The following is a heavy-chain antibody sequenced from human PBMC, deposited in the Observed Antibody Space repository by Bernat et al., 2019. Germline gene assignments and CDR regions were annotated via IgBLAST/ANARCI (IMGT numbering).Heavy chain of an antibody. D-gene: IGHD6-13*01. CDR2: IYIGGST. J-gene: IGHJ5*02. Sequence: QLVESGGGLIQPGGSLRLSCVASGFTVSSNYMNWVRQAPGKGLEWVSVIYIGGSTYYADSVKGRFTISRDNSRNTVYLQMNSLRAEDTAVYYCARGTGYSSSWYGWFDPWGQGTLVTVSS. V-gene: IGHV3-53*01. CDR1: GFTVSSNY. CDR3: ARGTGYSSSWYGWFDP.